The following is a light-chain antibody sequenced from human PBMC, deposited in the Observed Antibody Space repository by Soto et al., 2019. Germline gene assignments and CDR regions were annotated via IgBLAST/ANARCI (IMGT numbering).Light chain of an antibody. Sequence: DIVMTQSPLSLPVTPGEPASISCRSSQSLLHSSGFNYVDWYLQKPGQSPQLLIYLGSNRASGVPDRFIGSGSGTDFTLKISRVEAEDVGVYYCMQALQTPWTFGQGTKVEIK. CDR2: LGS. V-gene: IGKV2-28*01. CDR1: QSLLHSSGFNY. CDR3: MQALQTPWT. J-gene: IGKJ1*01.